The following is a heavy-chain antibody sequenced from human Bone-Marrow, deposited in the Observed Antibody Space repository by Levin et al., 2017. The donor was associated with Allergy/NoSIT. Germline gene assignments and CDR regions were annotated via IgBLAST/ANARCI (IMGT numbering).Heavy chain of an antibody. CDR1: GGSISSSNW. D-gene: IGHD5-12*01. CDR2: IYHSGST. J-gene: IGHJ4*02. CDR3: ARGVATTIGDYFDY. V-gene: IGHV4-4*02. Sequence: PSETLSLTCAVSGGSISSSNWWSWVRQPPGKGLEWIGEIYHSGSTNYNPSLKSRVTISVDKSKNQFSLKLSSVTAADTAVYYCARGVATTIGDYFDYWGQGTLVTVSS.